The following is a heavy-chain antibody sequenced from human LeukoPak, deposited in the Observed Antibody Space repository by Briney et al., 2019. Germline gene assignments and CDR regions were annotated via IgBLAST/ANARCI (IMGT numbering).Heavy chain of an antibody. D-gene: IGHD1-26*01. CDR3: ARLRRYSGSYYWYFDL. V-gene: IGHV4-39*01. Sequence: SETLSLTCTVSGGSISNSSYYWGWIRQPPGKGLEWIGSIYYSGSTYYNPSLKSRVTISLDTSKNQFSLKLSSVTAADTAVYYCARLRRYSGSYYWYFDLWGRGILVTVSS. J-gene: IGHJ2*01. CDR1: GGSISNSSYY. CDR2: IYYSGST.